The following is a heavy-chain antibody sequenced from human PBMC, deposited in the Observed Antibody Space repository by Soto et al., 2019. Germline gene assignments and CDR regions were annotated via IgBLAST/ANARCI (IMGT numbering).Heavy chain of an antibody. CDR1: GFTFSSYS. J-gene: IGHJ4*02. CDR2: ISSSSSYI. CDR3: ARGRQYSRSWYEDY. D-gene: IGHD6-13*01. Sequence: PGGSLRLSCAASGFTFSSYSMKWVRQAPGKGLEWVSSISSSSSYIYYADSVKGRFTISRDNAKNSLYLQMNSLRDEDTAVYYCARGRQYSRSWYEDYWGQGTLVTVSS. V-gene: IGHV3-21*01.